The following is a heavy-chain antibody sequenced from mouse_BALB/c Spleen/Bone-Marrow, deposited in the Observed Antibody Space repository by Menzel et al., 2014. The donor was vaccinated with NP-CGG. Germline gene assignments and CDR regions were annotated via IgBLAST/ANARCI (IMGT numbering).Heavy chain of an antibody. D-gene: IGHD1-1*01. CDR2: INRNGGST. CDR3: ARRGSSYAMDY. V-gene: IGHV5-6-2*01. J-gene: IGHJ4*01. Sequence: EVQLQQSGGGSVKLGGSLKLSCAASGSTFSNYYMSWVRQTPEKRLELVAAINRNGGSTYYPDTVKGRFTISRDDAKNTLYLQMSSLKSEDTALYDCARRGSSYAMDYWGQGTSVTVSS. CDR1: GSTFSNYY.